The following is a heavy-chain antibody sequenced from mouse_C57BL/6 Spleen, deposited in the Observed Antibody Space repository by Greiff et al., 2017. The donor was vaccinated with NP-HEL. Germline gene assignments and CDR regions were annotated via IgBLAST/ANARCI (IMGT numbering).Heavy chain of an antibody. J-gene: IGHJ2*01. CDR2: IHPNSGST. CDR3: ARPAFITTVVATDY. V-gene: IGHV1-64*01. D-gene: IGHD1-1*01. CDR1: GYTFTSYW. Sequence: QVRLQQPGAELVKPGASVKLSCKASGYTFTSYWMHWVKQRPGPGLEWIGMIHPNSGSTNYNEKFKSKATLTVDKSSSTAYMQLSSLTSEDSAVYYCARPAFITTVVATDYWGQGTTLTVSS.